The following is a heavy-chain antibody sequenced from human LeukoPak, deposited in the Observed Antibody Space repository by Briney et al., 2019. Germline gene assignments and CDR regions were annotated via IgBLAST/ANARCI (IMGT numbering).Heavy chain of an antibody. J-gene: IGHJ4*02. V-gene: IGHV3-53*01. Sequence: PGGSLRLSCAASGFTLSNAWMSWVRQAPGKGLEWVSVIYSGGSTYYADSVKGRFTISRDNSKNTLYLQMNSLRAEDTAVYYCARETAGYWGQGTLVTVSS. CDR2: IYSGGST. CDR1: GFTLSNAW. CDR3: ARETAGY.